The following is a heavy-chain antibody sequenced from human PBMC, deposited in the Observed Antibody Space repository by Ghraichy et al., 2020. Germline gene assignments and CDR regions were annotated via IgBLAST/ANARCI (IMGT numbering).Heavy chain of an antibody. D-gene: IGHD4-11*01. Sequence: GGSLRLSCAASGFTFSSYWMHWVRQAPGKGLVWVSRINSDGSSTSYADSVKGRFTISRDNAKNTLYLQMNSLRAEDTAVYYCARGSLVSNHKPKISYYYGMDVWGQGTTVTVSS. CDR1: GFTFSSYW. V-gene: IGHV3-74*01. CDR2: INSDGSST. J-gene: IGHJ6*02. CDR3: ARGSLVSNHKPKISYYYGMDV.